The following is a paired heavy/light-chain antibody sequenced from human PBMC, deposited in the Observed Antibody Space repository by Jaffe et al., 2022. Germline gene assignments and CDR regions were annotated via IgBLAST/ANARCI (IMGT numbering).Light chain of an antibody. V-gene: IGKV1-5*03. CDR3: QQYNSYSS. Sequence: DIQMTQSPSTLSASVGDRVTITCRASQSISSWLAWYQQKPGKAPKLLIYKASSLESGVPSRFSGSGSGTEFTLTISSLQPDDFATYYCQQYNSYSSFGQGTKLEIK. J-gene: IGKJ2*03. CDR2: KAS. CDR1: QSISSW.
Heavy chain of an antibody. CDR2: IIPILGIA. CDR3: ARDPRAGHDYGDYDWFDP. CDR1: GGTFSSYT. V-gene: IGHV1-69*08. Sequence: QVQLVQSGAEVKKPGSSVKVSCKASGGTFSSYTISWVRQAPGQGLEWMGRIIPILGIANYAQKFQGRVTITADKSTSTAYMELSSLRSEDTAVYYCARDPRAGHDYGDYDWFDPWGQGTLVTVSS. J-gene: IGHJ5*02. D-gene: IGHD4-17*01.